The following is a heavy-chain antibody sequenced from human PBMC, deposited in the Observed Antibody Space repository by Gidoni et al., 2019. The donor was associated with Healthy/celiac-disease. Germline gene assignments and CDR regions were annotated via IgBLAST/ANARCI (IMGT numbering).Heavy chain of an antibody. CDR3: AKGTPYYDFWSGYQLDY. D-gene: IGHD3-3*01. Sequence: QVQLVESGGGVVQPGRSLRLSCAASGFTFSSYGMHLVRQAPGKGLEWVAVISYDGSNKYYADSVKGRFTISRDNSKNTLYLQMNSLRAEDTAVYYCAKGTPYYDFWSGYQLDYWGQGTLVTVSS. CDR1: GFTFSSYG. J-gene: IGHJ4*02. V-gene: IGHV3-30*18. CDR2: ISYDGSNK.